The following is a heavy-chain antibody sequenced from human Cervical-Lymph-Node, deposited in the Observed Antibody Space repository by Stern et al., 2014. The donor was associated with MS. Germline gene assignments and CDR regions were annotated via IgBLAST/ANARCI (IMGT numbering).Heavy chain of an antibody. CDR3: ARDRARWLQLWFDP. J-gene: IGHJ5*02. D-gene: IGHD5-24*01. V-gene: IGHV3-33*01. CDR2: IWYDGSNK. CDR1: GFTFSSYG. Sequence: VHLVESGGGVVQPGRSLRLSCAASGFTFSSYGMHWVRQAPGKGLEWAAVIWYDGSNKYYADSVKGRFPISRDNSKNTLYLQMNSLRAEDTAVYYCARDRARWLQLWFDPWGQGTLVTVSS.